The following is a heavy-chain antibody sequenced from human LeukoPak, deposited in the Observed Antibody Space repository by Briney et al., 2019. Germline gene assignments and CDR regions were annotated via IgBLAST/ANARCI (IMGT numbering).Heavy chain of an antibody. CDR1: GYTFTNYD. D-gene: IGHD2-2*01. CDR2: MNPNSGNT. CDR3: ARGIVGYCGSSNCYGGGDY. Sequence: GASVTVSFTASGYTFTNYDINWVRQAAGQGLEGMGWMNPNSGNTGYAQRFQGRVTITRNNAKKTAYMEVSSLRSEDTAVYYCARGIVGYCGSSNCYGGGDYWGQGTLVTVSS. J-gene: IGHJ4*02. V-gene: IGHV1-8*01.